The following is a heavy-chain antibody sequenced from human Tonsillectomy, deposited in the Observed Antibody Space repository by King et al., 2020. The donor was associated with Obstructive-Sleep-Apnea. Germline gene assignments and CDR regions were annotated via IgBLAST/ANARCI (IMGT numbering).Heavy chain of an antibody. CDR3: ARDRGAAAGTYYYDYGMDV. D-gene: IGHD6-13*01. CDR2: ISRFSRII. Sequence: EVQLVESGGGLVQPGGFLRLSCAASVVIFSAYIRNCVRKAPGKGLEWFSYISRFSRIIYYEDSVKGLFTVSRDNPKNSLYLRMNSLRAEDTAVYYCARDRGAAAGTYYYDYGMDVWGQGTTVTVSS. CDR1: VVIFSAYI. V-gene: IGHV3-48*01. J-gene: IGHJ6*02.